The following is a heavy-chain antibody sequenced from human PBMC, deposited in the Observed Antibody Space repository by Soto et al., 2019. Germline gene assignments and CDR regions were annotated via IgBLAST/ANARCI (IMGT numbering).Heavy chain of an antibody. CDR1: GGSISSSNW. J-gene: IGHJ5*02. CDR3: ARDWIEREWDSSSWAWFDP. CDR2: IYHSGST. Sequence: SETLSLTCAVSGGSISSSNWWSWVRQPPGKGLEWIGEIYHSGSTNYNPSLKSRVTISVDKSKNQFSLKLSSVTAADTAVYYCARDWIEREWDSSSWAWFDPWGQGTLVTVSS. V-gene: IGHV4-4*02. D-gene: IGHD6-13*01.